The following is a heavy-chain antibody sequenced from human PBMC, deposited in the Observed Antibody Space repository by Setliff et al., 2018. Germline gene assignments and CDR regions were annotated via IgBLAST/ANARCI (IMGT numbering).Heavy chain of an antibody. CDR3: ASREEGSSWYQAAPDY. CDR1: GFTFSSYS. D-gene: IGHD6-13*01. J-gene: IGHJ4*02. CDR2: ITSSSSYI. Sequence: PGGSLRLSCAASGFTFSSYSMNWVRQAPGKGLEWVSSITSSSSYIYYADSVKGRFTISRDNAKNSLYLQMNSLRAEDTAVYFCASREEGSSWYQAAPDYWGQGTLVTVSS. V-gene: IGHV3-21*01.